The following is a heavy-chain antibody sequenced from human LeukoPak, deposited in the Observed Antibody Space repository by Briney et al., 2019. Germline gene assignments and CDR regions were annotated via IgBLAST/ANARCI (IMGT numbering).Heavy chain of an antibody. CDR3: VREGYYDSSGYLGVFDY. D-gene: IGHD3-22*01. CDR2: ISYDGSNK. CDR1: GFTFSSYA. V-gene: IGHV3-30*04. Sequence: PGGSLRLSCAASGFTFSSYAMHWVRQAPGKGLEWVAVISYDGSNKYYADSVKGRFTISRDNSKNTLYLQMNSLRAEDTAVYYCVREGYYDSSGYLGVFDYWGQGALVTVSS. J-gene: IGHJ4*02.